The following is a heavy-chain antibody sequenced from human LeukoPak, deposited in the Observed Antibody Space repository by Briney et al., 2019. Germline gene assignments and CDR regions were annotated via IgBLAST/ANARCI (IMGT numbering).Heavy chain of an antibody. V-gene: IGHV3-23*01. J-gene: IGHJ4*02. D-gene: IGHD2-15*01. CDR1: GFSFSSYA. Sequence: GGSLRLSCAASGFSFSSYAMNWVRQAPGKGLEWVSVICGSSSSTYYVDSVKGRFTISRDNSKNTLYLQMNSLRAEDTAIYYCAKGSGGSCHSATDYWGQGALVTVSS. CDR3: AKGSGGSCHSATDY. CDR2: ICGSSSST.